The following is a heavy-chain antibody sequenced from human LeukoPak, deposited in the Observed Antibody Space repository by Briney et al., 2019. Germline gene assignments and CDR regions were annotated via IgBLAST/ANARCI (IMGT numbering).Heavy chain of an antibody. CDR3: ARLIAVTGYRYFDL. CDR2: IKQDGSEK. V-gene: IGHV3-7*03. CDR1: GFTFSSYW. Sequence: QPGGSLRPSCAASGFTFSSYWMSWVRQAPGKGLEWAANIKQDGSEKYYVDSVKGRFTISRDNAKNSLYLQMNSLRAEDTAVYYCARLIAVTGYRYFDLWGRGALVTVSS. D-gene: IGHD6-19*01. J-gene: IGHJ2*01.